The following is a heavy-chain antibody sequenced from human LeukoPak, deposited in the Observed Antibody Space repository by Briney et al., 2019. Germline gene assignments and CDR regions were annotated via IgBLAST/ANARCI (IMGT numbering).Heavy chain of an antibody. CDR3: ASSPGYCSSTSCSVQIDY. D-gene: IGHD2-2*01. CDR2: IYYNGST. J-gene: IGHJ4*02. V-gene: IGHV4-31*03. Sequence: PSQTLSLTCTVSGGSISSGGYYWSWIRQHPGKGLEWIGYIYYNGSTYYNPSLKSRVTISVDTSKNQFSLKLSSVTAADTAVYYCASSPGYCSSTSCSVQIDYWGQGTLVTVSS. CDR1: GGSISSGGYY.